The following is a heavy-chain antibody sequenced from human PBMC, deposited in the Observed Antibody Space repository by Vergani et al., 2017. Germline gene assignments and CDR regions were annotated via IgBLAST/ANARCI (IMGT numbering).Heavy chain of an antibody. Sequence: QVQLVQSGAEVKKPGASVKVSCKASGYTFTSYYMHWVRQAPGQGLEWMGIINPSGGSTSYAQKFQGRVTMTRDTSTSTVYMVLSSLRSEDTAVYYCAXDLGGIAAAGMQDHYYYYGMEVWGQGTTVTVSS. CDR2: INPSGGST. CDR1: GYTFTSYY. D-gene: IGHD6-13*01. J-gene: IGHJ6*02. V-gene: IGHV1-46*01. CDR3: AXDLGGIAAAGMQDHYYYYGMEV.